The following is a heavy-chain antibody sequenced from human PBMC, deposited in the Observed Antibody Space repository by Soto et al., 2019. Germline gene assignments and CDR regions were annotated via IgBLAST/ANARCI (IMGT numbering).Heavy chain of an antibody. D-gene: IGHD3-10*01. CDR3: AKGGGRGVPSYFSMDV. CDR2: ISGSGGST. V-gene: IGHV3-23*01. J-gene: IGHJ6*02. Sequence: GCLGVACTACGLTFRSYAMSLVRKAAGKGLEWVSAISGSGGSTYYADSVTVRFTISRDNSKNKVYLQIDSLGPEDTAVYYCAKGGGRGVPSYFSMDVWGQVTTGTVYS. CDR1: GLTFRSYA.